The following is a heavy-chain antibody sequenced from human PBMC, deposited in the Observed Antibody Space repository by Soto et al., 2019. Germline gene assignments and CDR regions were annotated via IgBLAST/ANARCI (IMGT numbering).Heavy chain of an antibody. D-gene: IGHD5-18*01. J-gene: IGHJ4*02. CDR2: SFYNVHA. Sequence: PSETLSLTCSVSGGSINTDYYCCGWLRQSAGEELQWIGSSFYNVHANYNPSLKGHVTISKNTSKNTFYPTLTPMTATYTATSDCETTMVAPTRHGGIDYWGRGTLVTVSS. CDR1: GGSINTDYYC. CDR3: ETTMVAPTRHGGIDY. V-gene: IGHV4-39*01.